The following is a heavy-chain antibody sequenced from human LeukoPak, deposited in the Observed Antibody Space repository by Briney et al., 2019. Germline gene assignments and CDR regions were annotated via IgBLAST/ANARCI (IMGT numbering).Heavy chain of an antibody. Sequence: GGSPRLSCAASGFTFSDYYMSWIRQAPGKGLEWVSYISSTSSYTKYADSVKGRFTISRDNAKNSLYLQMNSLKAEDTAVYYCARCRVPTYHLDWWGQGNLVTVTS. D-gene: IGHD4/OR15-4a*01. J-gene: IGHJ4*02. CDR2: ISSTSSYT. CDR1: GFTFSDYY. CDR3: ARCRVPTYHLDW. V-gene: IGHV3-11*03.